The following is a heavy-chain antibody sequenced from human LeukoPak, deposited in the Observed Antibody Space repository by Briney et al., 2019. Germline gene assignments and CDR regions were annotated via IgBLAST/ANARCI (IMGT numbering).Heavy chain of an antibody. CDR2: ISSSSSYI. CDR1: GFTFSSYS. CDR3: AGTTYYDFWSGYYVPDFDY. V-gene: IGHV3-21*01. D-gene: IGHD3-3*01. Sequence: PGGSLRLSCAASGFTFSSYSMNWVRQAPGKGLEWVSSISSSSSYIYYADSAKGRFTISRDNAKNSLYLQMNSLRAEDTAVYYCAGTTYYDFWSGYYVPDFDYWGQGTLVTVSS. J-gene: IGHJ4*02.